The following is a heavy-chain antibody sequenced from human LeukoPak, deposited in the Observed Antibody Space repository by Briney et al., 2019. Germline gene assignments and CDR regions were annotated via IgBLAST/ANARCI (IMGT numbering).Heavy chain of an antibody. D-gene: IGHD5-12*01. Sequence: PSETLSLTCTVSGGSISSGDYHWNWIRQHPGKGLEWIGYIYYSGSTYYNPSLKSRVTISVDTSKNQFSLKLSSVTAADTAVYYCARSDIVATIPFDYWGQGTLVTVSS. V-gene: IGHV4-30-4*08. J-gene: IGHJ4*02. CDR2: IYYSGST. CDR1: GGSISSGDYH. CDR3: ARSDIVATIPFDY.